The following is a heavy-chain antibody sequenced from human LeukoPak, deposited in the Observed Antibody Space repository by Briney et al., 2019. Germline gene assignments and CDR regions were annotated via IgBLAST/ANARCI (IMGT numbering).Heavy chain of an antibody. D-gene: IGHD5-12*01. V-gene: IGHV3-11*01. CDR3: ARDGYSGYAADAFDI. Sequence: GGSLRLSCAASGFTFSDYYMSWIRQAPGKGLEWVSYISSSGSTIYYADSVKGRFTISRDNAKNSLYLQMNSLRAEDTAVYYCARDGYSGYAADAFDIWGQGTMVTVSS. CDR2: ISSSGSTI. J-gene: IGHJ3*02. CDR1: GFTFSDYY.